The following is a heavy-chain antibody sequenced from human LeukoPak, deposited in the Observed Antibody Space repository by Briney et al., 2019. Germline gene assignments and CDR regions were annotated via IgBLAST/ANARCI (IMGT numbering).Heavy chain of an antibody. J-gene: IGHJ5*02. CDR1: GGSSSGYY. V-gene: IGHV4-34*01. D-gene: IGHD6-19*01. CDR3: ARDRYSSGWYVRWFDP. CDR2: INHSGST. Sequence: SETLSLTCAVYGGSSSGYYWSWIRQPPGKGLEWIGEINHSGSTNYNPSLKSRVTISVDTSKNQFSLKLSSVTAADTAVYYCARDRYSSGWYVRWFDPWGQGTLVTVSS.